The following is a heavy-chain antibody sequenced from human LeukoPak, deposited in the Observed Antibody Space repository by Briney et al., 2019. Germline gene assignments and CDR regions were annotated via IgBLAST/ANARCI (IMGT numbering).Heavy chain of an antibody. D-gene: IGHD3-10*01. CDR2: ISGSGGST. J-gene: IGHJ1*01. Sequence: GGTLRLSCAASGFTFSNYGMSWVRQAPGKGLEWVSAISGSGGSTYYADSVKGRFTISRDNSKNTLYLQMNSLRAEDTAVYYCAKFRWFGELAEYFQHWGQGTLVTVSS. V-gene: IGHV3-23*01. CDR1: GFTFSNYG. CDR3: AKFRWFGELAEYFQH.